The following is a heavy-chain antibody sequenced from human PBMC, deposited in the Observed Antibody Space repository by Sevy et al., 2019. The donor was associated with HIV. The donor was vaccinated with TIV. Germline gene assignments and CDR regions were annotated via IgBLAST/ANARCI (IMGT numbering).Heavy chain of an antibody. CDR1: GFTFDDYA. J-gene: IGHJ4*02. V-gene: IGHV3-49*03. CDR2: ITRNSYEAYGGTT. D-gene: IGHD2-15*01. CDR3: TRGLATADTPENYFDY. Sequence: GGSLRLSCTASGFTFDDYAMSGFRQAPGKGLEWVAFITRNSYEAYGGTTEYAASVKGRFTISRDDSKSIAYLQMNSLKTEDTAVYYCTRGLATADTPENYFDYWGQGTLVTVSS.